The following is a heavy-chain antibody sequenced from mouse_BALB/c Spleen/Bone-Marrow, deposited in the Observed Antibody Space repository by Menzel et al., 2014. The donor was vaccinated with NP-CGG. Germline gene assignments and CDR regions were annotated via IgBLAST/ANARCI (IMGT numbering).Heavy chain of an antibody. Sequence: QVQLQQSGAELVRPGSSVKISCKTSGYAFSFYCMNWVKQRPGQGLEWIGQIYPGDGDTYYKGKFKGQATLSADTSSGTAYMQLSSLTSEDSAVYYCARAGLSTDYWGQGTSLTVSS. V-gene: IGHV1-80*01. CDR3: ARAGLSTDY. CDR1: GYAFSFYC. D-gene: IGHD1-1*01. J-gene: IGHJ2*02. CDR2: IYPGDGDT.